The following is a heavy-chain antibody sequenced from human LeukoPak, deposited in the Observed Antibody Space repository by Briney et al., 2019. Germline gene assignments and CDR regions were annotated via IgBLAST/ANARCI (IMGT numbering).Heavy chain of an antibody. J-gene: IGHJ4*02. CDR1: GFTFSSYA. V-gene: IGHV3-23*01. CDR2: ISGSGGST. D-gene: IGHD3-10*01. CDR3: AKDLLEGSGTYYFDY. Sequence: GGSLRLSCAASGFTFSSYAMSWVRQAPGKGLEWVSAISGSGGSTYYADSVKGRFTISKDNSKNTLYLQMNSLRAEDTAVYYCAKDLLEGSGTYYFDYWGQGTLVTVSS.